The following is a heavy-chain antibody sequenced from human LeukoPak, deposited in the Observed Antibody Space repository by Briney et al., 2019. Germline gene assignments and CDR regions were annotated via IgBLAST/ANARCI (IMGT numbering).Heavy chain of an antibody. J-gene: IGHJ5*02. D-gene: IGHD6-6*01. CDR1: GGSVSSGSYY. CDR2: IYYSGST. Sequence: SETLSLTCTVSGGSVSSGSYYWSWIRQPPGKGLEWIGYIYYSGSTNYNPSLKSRVTISVETSKNQFSLKLSSVTAADTAVYYCARDFRLAARWWFDPWGQGTLVTVSS. CDR3: ARDFRLAARWWFDP. V-gene: IGHV4-61*01.